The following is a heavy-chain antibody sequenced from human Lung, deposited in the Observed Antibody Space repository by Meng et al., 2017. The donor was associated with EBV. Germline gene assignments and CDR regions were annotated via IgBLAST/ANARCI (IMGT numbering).Heavy chain of an antibody. CDR1: GESFSDFH. V-gene: IGHV4-34*01. CDR2: IKQSGTT. Sequence: QVQLKPWGPGLWKPWETLSLTCGIYGESFSDFHWSWFRQPPGRGLEWIGDIKQSGTTNYNSTLKSRVTISIDTSKKQFSLELTSVTAADTAMYYCARLADGPTSPWGQGIMVTVSS. J-gene: IGHJ5*02. CDR3: ARLADGPTSP. D-gene: IGHD3-16*01.